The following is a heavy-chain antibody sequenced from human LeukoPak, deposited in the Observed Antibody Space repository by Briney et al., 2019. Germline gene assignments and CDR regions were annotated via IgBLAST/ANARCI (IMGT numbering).Heavy chain of an antibody. D-gene: IGHD3-3*01. CDR1: GFTFSSYA. V-gene: IGHV3-23*01. CDR3: ARDPKDYDFWSGYIAYYYYGMDV. CDR2: ISGSGGST. Sequence: GGSLRLSCAASGFTFSSYAMSWVRQAPGKGLEWVSAISGSGGSTYYADSVKGRFTISRDNSKNTLYLQMNSLRAEDTAVYYCARDPKDYDFWSGYIAYYYYGMDVWGQGTTVTVSS. J-gene: IGHJ6*02.